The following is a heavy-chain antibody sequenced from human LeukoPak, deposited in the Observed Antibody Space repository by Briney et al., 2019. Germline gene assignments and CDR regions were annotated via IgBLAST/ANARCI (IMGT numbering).Heavy chain of an antibody. CDR3: AREGTWDFDY. CDR2: IKHDGSEE. J-gene: IGHJ4*02. CDR1: GFTFSGYW. D-gene: IGHD3-16*01. V-gene: IGHV3-7*04. Sequence: PGGSLRLSCAASGFTFSGYWMSWFRQAPGKGLEWVANIKHDGSEEYYVDSVKGRFTISRDNARNSLYLQMNSLRAEDTAVYYCAREGTWDFDYWGQGTLVTVSS.